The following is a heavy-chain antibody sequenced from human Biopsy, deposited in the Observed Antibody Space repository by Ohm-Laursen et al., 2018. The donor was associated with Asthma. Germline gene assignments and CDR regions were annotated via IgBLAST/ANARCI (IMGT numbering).Heavy chain of an antibody. Sequence: SVKASCKSLGGTFNTYVIGWARQAPGQGLEWTGGINFVFGTTTYPQKFQDRVTITADDSTSTVYMELSSLRSEDTAVYYCARKAGSCISRTCYSLDFWGQGALVTVSS. V-gene: IGHV1-69*13. J-gene: IGHJ4*02. D-gene: IGHD2-2*01. CDR2: INFVFGTT. CDR1: GGTFNTYV. CDR3: ARKAGSCISRTCYSLDF.